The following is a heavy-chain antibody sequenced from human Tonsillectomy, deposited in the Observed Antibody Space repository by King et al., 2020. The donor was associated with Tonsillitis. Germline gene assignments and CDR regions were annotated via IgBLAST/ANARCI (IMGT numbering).Heavy chain of an antibody. CDR1: GFTFSSYA. V-gene: IGHV3-23*04. D-gene: IGHD5-12*01. CDR3: AKGTIGGYGWYGYFDL. Sequence: VQLVESGGGLVQPGGSLRLSCAASGFTFSSYAMSWVRQAPGKGLEWVSVISGSGGSTYYADSVKGRFTISRDNSKNTLYLQMNSLRAEDTAVYYCAKGTIGGYGWYGYFDLWGRGTLVTVSS. J-gene: IGHJ2*01. CDR2: ISGSGGST.